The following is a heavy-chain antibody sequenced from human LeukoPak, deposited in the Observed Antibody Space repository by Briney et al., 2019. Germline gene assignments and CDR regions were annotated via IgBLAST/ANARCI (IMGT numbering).Heavy chain of an antibody. CDR2: ISYDGSNK. Sequence: SGGSLRLSCAASGFTFSKYAMTWVRQAPGKGLEWVAVISYDGSNKYYADPVKGRFTISRDNSKNTLYLQMNSLRAEDTAVYYCARGGQTMIVEIDYWGQGTLVTVSS. CDR1: GFTFSKYA. V-gene: IGHV3-30*04. D-gene: IGHD3-22*01. CDR3: ARGGQTMIVEIDY. J-gene: IGHJ4*02.